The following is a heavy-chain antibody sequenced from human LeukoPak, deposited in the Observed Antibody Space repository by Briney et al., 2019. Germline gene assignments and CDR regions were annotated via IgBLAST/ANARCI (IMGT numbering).Heavy chain of an antibody. CDR3: ARDYYDFWSGYYSHYYYYMDV. D-gene: IGHD3-3*01. J-gene: IGHJ6*03. V-gene: IGHV3-48*04. CDR2: ISSSSSTI. CDR1: GFTFSSYS. Sequence: PGGSLRLSCAASGFTFSSYSLNWVRQAPGKGLEWVSYISSSSSTIYYADSVKGRFTISRDNAKNSLYLQMNSLRAEDTAVYYCARDYYDFWSGYYSHYYYYMDVWGKGTTVPVSS.